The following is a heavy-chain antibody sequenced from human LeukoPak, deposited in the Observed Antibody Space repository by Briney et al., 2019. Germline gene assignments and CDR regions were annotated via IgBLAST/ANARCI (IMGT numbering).Heavy chain of an antibody. CDR3: AGLVGRYSSGLYYYYFDY. J-gene: IGHJ4*02. D-gene: IGHD3-22*01. CDR2: MYLSGTT. CDR1: GDSINSLDL. Sequence: SGTLSLTCTVSGDSINSLDLWSWVRQPPGKGLEWIGEMYLSGTTHSNPSVKSRVTISIDKSKNQFFLNLSSVTAVDTAVYYCAGLVGRYSSGLYYYYFDYWGQGTLVTVSS. V-gene: IGHV4-4*02.